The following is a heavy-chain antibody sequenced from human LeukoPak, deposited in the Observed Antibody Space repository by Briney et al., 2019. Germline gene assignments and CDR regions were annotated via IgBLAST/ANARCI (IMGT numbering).Heavy chain of an antibody. CDR1: GFTFSSYA. V-gene: IGHV3-30*04. Sequence: GGSLRLSCAASGFTFSSYAMHWVRQAPGKGLEWVAVISYDGSNKYYADSVKGRFTISRDNSKNTPYLQMNSLRAEDTAVYYCARGSNYYYYMDVWGKGTTVTVSS. CDR2: ISYDGSNK. J-gene: IGHJ6*03. CDR3: ARGSNYYYYMDV. D-gene: IGHD2/OR15-2a*01.